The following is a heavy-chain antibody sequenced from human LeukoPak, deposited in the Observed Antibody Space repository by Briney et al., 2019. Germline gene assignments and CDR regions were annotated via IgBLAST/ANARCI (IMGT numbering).Heavy chain of an antibody. D-gene: IGHD1-26*01. Sequence: ASVKVSCKASGYTFTGYYMHWVRQAPGQGLEWMGWINPNSGGTNYAQRFQGRVTMTRDTSISTAYMELSSLRSEDTAVYYCARGHYSGSLHWGQGTLVTVSS. V-gene: IGHV1-2*02. CDR2: INPNSGGT. J-gene: IGHJ4*02. CDR1: GYTFTGYY. CDR3: ARGHYSGSLH.